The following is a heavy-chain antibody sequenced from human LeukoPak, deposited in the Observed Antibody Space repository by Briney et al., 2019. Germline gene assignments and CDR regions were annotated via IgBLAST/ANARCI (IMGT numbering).Heavy chain of an antibody. Sequence: GGSLRLSCAASGFSFSSHGMSWVRQAPGKGLEWVSGIIGGAGGTYYADSVKGRFTISRDNAKNTLYLQMNSLRAEDTAVYYCAKGWRDGYNPYYFDYWGQGSLVTVSS. CDR3: AKGWRDGYNPYYFDY. V-gene: IGHV3-23*01. CDR2: IIGGAGGT. CDR1: GFSFSSHG. D-gene: IGHD5-24*01. J-gene: IGHJ4*02.